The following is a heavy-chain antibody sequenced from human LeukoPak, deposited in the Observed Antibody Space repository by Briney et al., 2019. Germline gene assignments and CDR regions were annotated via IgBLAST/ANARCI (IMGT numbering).Heavy chain of an antibody. CDR3: ARFIASPGPDAFDI. V-gene: IGHV3-7*01. J-gene: IGHJ3*02. Sequence: GGSLRLSCAASGFTSGSYWMSWVRRAPGKGLEWVANIKQDGSETYYLDSVKGRFTISRDNAQNSLYLQMNSLRADETAVYFCARFIASPGPDAFDIWGQGTLVTVSS. CDR1: GFTSGSYW. CDR2: IKQDGSET. D-gene: IGHD6-13*01.